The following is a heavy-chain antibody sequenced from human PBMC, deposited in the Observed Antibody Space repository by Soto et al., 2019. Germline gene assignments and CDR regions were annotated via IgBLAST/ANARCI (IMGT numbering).Heavy chain of an antibody. J-gene: IGHJ4*02. V-gene: IGHV1-18*04. D-gene: IGHD3-16*01. CDR2: ISPYKGHT. CDR1: GYTFTNYG. CDR3: AKYDHGDYVLLTDY. Sequence: QVQLLQSGAEVKKPGASVKVSCTTSGYTFTNYGITWVRQAPGQGLEWMGWISPYKGHTNYAQKLQGRVTLTTDTSTRTAYAALRRLTSEDTAVYYCAKYDHGDYVLLTDYWCQGTLVTVSS.